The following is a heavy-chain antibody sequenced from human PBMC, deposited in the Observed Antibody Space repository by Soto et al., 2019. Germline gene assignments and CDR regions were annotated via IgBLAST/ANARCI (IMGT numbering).Heavy chain of an antibody. CDR2: IYYSGST. CDR3: ARGLLPMDV. V-gene: IGHV4-59*01. Sequence: SETLSLTCTSSCGSIISYYWSWIRQPPGKGLEWIGYIYYSGSTNYNPSLKSRVTISVDTSKNQFSLKLSSVTAADTAVYYCARGLLPMDVWGQGTTVTVSS. J-gene: IGHJ6*02. D-gene: IGHD3-22*01. CDR1: CGSIISYY.